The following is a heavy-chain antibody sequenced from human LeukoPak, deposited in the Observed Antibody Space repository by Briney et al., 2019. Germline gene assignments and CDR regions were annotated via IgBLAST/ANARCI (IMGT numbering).Heavy chain of an antibody. V-gene: IGHV4-31*03. Sequence: TASENLSLTGTGYGFSSSSGSYDWSWIRQHPEKGLEWIGYIYYSGSTYYNPSLKSRVTISVDTSKNQFSLKLSSVTAADTAVYYCARERALTNYDILTGYPDYWGQGTLVTVSS. CDR3: ARERALTNYDILTGYPDY. CDR2: IYYSGST. D-gene: IGHD3-9*01. CDR1: GFSSSSGSYD. J-gene: IGHJ4*02.